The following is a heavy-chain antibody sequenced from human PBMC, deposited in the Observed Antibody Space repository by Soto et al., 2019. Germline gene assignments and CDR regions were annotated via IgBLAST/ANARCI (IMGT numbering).Heavy chain of an antibody. J-gene: IGHJ6*03. D-gene: IGHD5-12*01. CDR2: INHSGST. V-gene: IGHV4-34*01. Sequence: SETQSLTCAVYGGSFIGYYWSWIRQPPGKGLEWIGEINHSGSTNYNPSLKSRVTISVDTSKNQFSLKLSSVTAADTAVYYCARGYSGYDIFHYYYYYYMDVWGKGTTVTVSS. CDR1: GGSFIGYY. CDR3: ARGYSGYDIFHYYYYYYMDV.